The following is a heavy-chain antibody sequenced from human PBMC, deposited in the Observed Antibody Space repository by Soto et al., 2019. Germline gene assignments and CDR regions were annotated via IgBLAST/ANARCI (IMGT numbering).Heavy chain of an antibody. CDR1: GGSFSGYY. V-gene: IGHV4-34*01. CDR3: ARGGPYCTNGVCYKRYYYYMDV. Sequence: SETLSLTCAVYGGSFSGYYWSWIRQPPGKGLEWIGEINHSGSTNYNPSLKSRVTISVDTSKNQFSLKLSSVTAADTAVYYCARGGPYCTNGVCYKRYYYYMDVWGKGTTVT. D-gene: IGHD2-8*01. J-gene: IGHJ6*03. CDR2: INHSGST.